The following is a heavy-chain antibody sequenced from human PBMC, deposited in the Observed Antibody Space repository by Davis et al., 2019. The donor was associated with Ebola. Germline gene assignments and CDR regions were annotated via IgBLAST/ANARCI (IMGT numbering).Heavy chain of an antibody. CDR1: GFTFSDYY. J-gene: IGHJ4*02. CDR3: ALFPGWELR. V-gene: IGHV3-11*06. Sequence: GGSLRLSCAASGFTFSDYYMSWIRQAPGKGLEWVSYISSSSNYTNYADSVKGRFTISRDNAKNTLYLQMNSLRAEDTAVYYCALFPGWELRWGQGTLVTVSS. CDR2: ISSSSNYT. D-gene: IGHD1-26*01.